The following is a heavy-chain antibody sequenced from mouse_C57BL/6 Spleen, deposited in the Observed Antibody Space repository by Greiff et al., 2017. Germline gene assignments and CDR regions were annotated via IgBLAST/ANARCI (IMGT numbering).Heavy chain of an antibody. D-gene: IGHD1-1*01. Sequence: VQVVESGAELVRPGASVTLSCKASGYTFTDYEMHWVKQTPVHGLEWIGAIDPETGGTAYNQKFKGKAILTADKSTSTAYMELRSLTSEDSAVYYCTRHYYGSSWFAYWGQGTLVTVSA. V-gene: IGHV1-15*01. CDR1: GYTFTDYE. J-gene: IGHJ3*01. CDR3: TRHYYGSSWFAY. CDR2: IDPETGGT.